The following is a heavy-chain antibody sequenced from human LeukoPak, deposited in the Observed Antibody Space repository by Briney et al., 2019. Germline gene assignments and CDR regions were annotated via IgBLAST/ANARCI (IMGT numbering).Heavy chain of an antibody. Sequence: GGSLRLSCAASGFTFSSYDMHWVRQATGKGLEWVSAIGTAGDTYYPGSVKGRFTISRENAKNSLYLQMNSLRAGDTAVYHCARSAVAGTGADDAFDIWGQGTMVTVSS. CDR3: ARSAVAGTGADDAFDI. D-gene: IGHD6-19*01. V-gene: IGHV3-13*01. CDR1: GFTFSSYD. CDR2: IGTAGDT. J-gene: IGHJ3*02.